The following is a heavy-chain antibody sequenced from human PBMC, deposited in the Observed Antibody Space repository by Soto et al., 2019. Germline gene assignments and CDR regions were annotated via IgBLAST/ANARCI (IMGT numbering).Heavy chain of an antibody. Sequence: ASVKVSCKASGYTFTSYDINWVRQATGQGLEWMGWMNPNSGNTGYAQKFQGRVTMTRNTSISTAYMELSSLRSEDTAVYYCARDLNLNLELVPALMFSGRDVGGKGPRVT. CDR3: ARDLNLNLELVPALMFSGRDV. V-gene: IGHV1-8*01. CDR2: MNPNSGNT. D-gene: IGHD2-2*01. CDR1: GYTFTSYD. J-gene: IGHJ6*04.